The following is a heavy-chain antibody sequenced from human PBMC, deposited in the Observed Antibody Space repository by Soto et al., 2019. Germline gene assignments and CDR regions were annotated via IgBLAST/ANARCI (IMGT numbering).Heavy chain of an antibody. V-gene: IGHV4-59*11. CDR3: ARHDYNDYVNPFDY. CDR2: VYYSGST. J-gene: IGHJ4*02. D-gene: IGHD4-17*01. Sequence: PSETLSLTCTVSGASISSHYWSWIRQPPGEELEWIGYVYYSGSTNYNPSLKSRVTMSVDTSKNHFSLNLISLTTADTAVYFCARHDYNDYVNPFDYWGQGTLVTVSS. CDR1: GASISSHY.